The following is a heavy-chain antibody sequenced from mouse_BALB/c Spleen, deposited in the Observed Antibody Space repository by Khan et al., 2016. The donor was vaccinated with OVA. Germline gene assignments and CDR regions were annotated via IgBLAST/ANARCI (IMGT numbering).Heavy chain of an antibody. CDR3: ARHNFDPCAY. CDR2: INSEGIYT. J-gene: IGHJ3*01. CDR1: GFTFSSYA. V-gene: IGHV5-9-3*01. D-gene: IGHD1-3*01. Sequence: EVELVESGGGLVKPGGSLKLSCAASGFTFSSYAMSWVRQTPEKRLEWVATINSEGIYTYYPHRVKGRLTISRDNDKNTLYLQMSSMLSEDTAMYYCARHNFDPCAYWGQGTLVTVSA.